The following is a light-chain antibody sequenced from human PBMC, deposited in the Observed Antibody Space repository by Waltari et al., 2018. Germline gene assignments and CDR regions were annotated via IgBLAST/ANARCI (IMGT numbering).Light chain of an antibody. CDR2: DAS. CDR1: RAIAND. CDR3: QQFNTQYS. Sequence: EIVMTQSPATLSVSPGEAATLSCRASRAIANDLAWYQQKPGQSLGLLIYDASTRATGVPARFSGSWSGTEFTLSITGLQSEDSAVYFCQQFNTQYSFGQGTKLEIK. J-gene: IGKJ2*01. V-gene: IGKV3-15*01.